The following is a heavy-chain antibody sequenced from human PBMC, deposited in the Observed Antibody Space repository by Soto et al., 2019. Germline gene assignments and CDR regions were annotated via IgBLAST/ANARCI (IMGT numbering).Heavy chain of an antibody. Sequence: GSLRLSCAASGFTFSSYGMHWVRQAPGKGLEWVAVIWYDGSNKYYADSVKGRFTISRDNSKNTLYLQMNSLRAEDTAVYYCARDRAAADYYYYGMDVWGQGTTVTVSS. CDR3: ARDRAAADYYYYGMDV. J-gene: IGHJ6*02. CDR1: GFTFSSYG. CDR2: IWYDGSNK. V-gene: IGHV3-33*01. D-gene: IGHD6-13*01.